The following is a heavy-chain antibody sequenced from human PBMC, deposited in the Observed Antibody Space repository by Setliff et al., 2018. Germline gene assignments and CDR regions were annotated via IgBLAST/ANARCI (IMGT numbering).Heavy chain of an antibody. CDR2: IIPIFGTA. CDR3: ARGQAIRIRAAAGMWDR. J-gene: IGHJ4*02. V-gene: IGHV1-69*05. CDR1: GGTFSSYA. Sequence: SVKVSCKASGGTFSSYAISWVRQAPGQGLEWMGGIIPIFGTANYAQKFQGRVTITRDTSTSTVYLEMTSLSSEDTAVYYCARGQAIRIRAAAGMWDRWGQGTLVTVSS. D-gene: IGHD6-13*01.